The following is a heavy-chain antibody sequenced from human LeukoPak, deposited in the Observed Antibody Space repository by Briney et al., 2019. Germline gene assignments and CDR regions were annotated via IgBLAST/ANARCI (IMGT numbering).Heavy chain of an antibody. Sequence: RAGGSLRLSCAASGFTFSDYYMSWIRQAPGKGLEWVSYISSSGSTIYYADSVKGRFTISRDNAKNSLYLQMTSLRAEDTAVYYCAREIYSSSSEFDYWGQGTLVTVSS. CDR2: ISSSGSTI. CDR3: AREIYSSSSEFDY. J-gene: IGHJ4*02. D-gene: IGHD6-6*01. CDR1: GFTFSDYY. V-gene: IGHV3-11*01.